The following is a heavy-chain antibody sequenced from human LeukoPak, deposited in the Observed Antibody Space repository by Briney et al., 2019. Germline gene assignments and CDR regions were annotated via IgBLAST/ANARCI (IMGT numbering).Heavy chain of an antibody. CDR3: ARDSRDGYSHFDS. CDR2: IYHSGTT. J-gene: IGHJ4*02. Sequence: SQTLSLTCTVSGGSISSGIPYWSWIRQRPGQGLEWIGYIYHSGTTYYSPSLKSRVTISVDTSKNQFSLKLSSVTAADTAVYYCARDSRDGYSHFDSWGQGTLVTVSS. CDR1: GGSISSGIPY. D-gene: IGHD5-24*01. V-gene: IGHV4-31*03.